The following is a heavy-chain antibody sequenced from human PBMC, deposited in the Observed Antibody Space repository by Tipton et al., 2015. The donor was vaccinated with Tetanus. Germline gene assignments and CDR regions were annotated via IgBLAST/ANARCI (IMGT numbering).Heavy chain of an antibody. J-gene: IGHJ6*02. D-gene: IGHD6-19*01. Sequence: QLVQSGAEVKQPGASVKVSCKASGYTFTHYGISWVRQAPGQGLEWVGWISPFPGDTEYAQNLQDRLILTTDTSTATAYVEVRSLTSDDTAVYYCARDRAVPVQAYGTDVWGQGTSVTVSS. CDR1: GYTFTHYG. CDR3: ARDRAVPVQAYGTDV. CDR2: ISPFPGDT. V-gene: IGHV1-18*01.